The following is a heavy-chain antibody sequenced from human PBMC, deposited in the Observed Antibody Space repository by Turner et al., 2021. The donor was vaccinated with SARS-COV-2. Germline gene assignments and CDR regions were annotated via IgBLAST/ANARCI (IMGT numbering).Heavy chain of an antibody. V-gene: IGHV4-34*02. CDR2: IHPSGTT. Sequence: QVQLQQWGAGLLKPSETLSLTCAVYGGSFSGYYWTWIRQPPEKGLEWIGEIHPSGTTYHNPSLKGRVTMSVDTSKNQFYLKVGSVTAADTAVYYCAKGDDSRKSGLLWGQGTLVTVSS. CDR3: AKGDDSRKSGLL. J-gene: IGHJ4*02. D-gene: IGHD2-15*01. CDR1: GGSFSGYY.